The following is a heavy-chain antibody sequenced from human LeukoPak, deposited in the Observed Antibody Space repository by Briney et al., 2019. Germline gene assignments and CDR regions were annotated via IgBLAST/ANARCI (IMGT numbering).Heavy chain of an antibody. D-gene: IGHD3-3*01. Sequence: ESGPTLVKPTQTLTLTCTVSGFSLSNARMGVSWIRQPLGKALEWLAHIFSNDEKSYSTSLKSRLTISNDTSKSQVVLTMTKMDPVDTATYYCARIIGSRRFLEWQPGNWFDPWGQGTLVTVSS. CDR1: GFSLSNARMG. CDR3: ARIIGSRRFLEWQPGNWFDP. J-gene: IGHJ5*02. V-gene: IGHV2-26*01. CDR2: IFSNDEK.